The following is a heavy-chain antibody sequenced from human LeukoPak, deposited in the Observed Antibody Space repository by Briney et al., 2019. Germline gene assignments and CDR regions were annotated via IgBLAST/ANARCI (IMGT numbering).Heavy chain of an antibody. Sequence: GGSLRLSCAASEFTFSNYALHWVRQAPGKGLQWAAVISYDGNTIHYADSVKGRFIISRDTSKNTLYLQMNSLRAEDTAVYYCAKGGSPYYFDYWGQGTLVTVSS. CDR3: AKGGSPYYFDY. J-gene: IGHJ4*02. CDR2: ISYDGNTI. CDR1: EFTFSNYA. V-gene: IGHV3-30-3*01. D-gene: IGHD3-16*01.